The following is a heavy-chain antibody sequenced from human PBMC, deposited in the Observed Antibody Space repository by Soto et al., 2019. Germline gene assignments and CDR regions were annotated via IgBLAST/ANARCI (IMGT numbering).Heavy chain of an antibody. CDR1: GDSISSYY. D-gene: IGHD6-13*01. Sequence: PSETLSLTCTVSGDSISSYYWSWIRQPPGKGLEWIGYIYYSGSTNYNPSLKSRVTISVDTSKNQFSLKLSSVTAADTAVYYCARVKHSSSWPRPDAFDIWGQGTMVTVSS. J-gene: IGHJ3*02. CDR2: IYYSGST. CDR3: ARVKHSSSWPRPDAFDI. V-gene: IGHV4-59*01.